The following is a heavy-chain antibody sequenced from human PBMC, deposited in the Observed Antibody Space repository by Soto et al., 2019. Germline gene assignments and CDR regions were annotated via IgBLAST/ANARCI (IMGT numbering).Heavy chain of an antibody. CDR3: AKDMYSSSWYHRGPNYYYYGMDV. CDR2: ISYDGSNQ. J-gene: IGHJ6*02. D-gene: IGHD6-13*01. CDR1: GLTFSNYG. Sequence: QVQLVESGGGVVQPGRSLRLSCAASGLTFSNYGMDWVRQAPGKGLEWVALISYDGSNQYYADSVKGRFTISRDNSNNTLYLQMNSLRVEDTAVYYCAKDMYSSSWYHRGPNYYYYGMDVWGQGTTVTVSS. V-gene: IGHV3-30*18.